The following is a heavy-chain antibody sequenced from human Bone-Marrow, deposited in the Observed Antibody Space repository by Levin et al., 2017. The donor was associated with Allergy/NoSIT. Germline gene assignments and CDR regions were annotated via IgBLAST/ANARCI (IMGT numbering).Heavy chain of an antibody. CDR3: ARIVVRGVEYFDF. V-gene: IGHV4-30-4*08. CDR2: ISYRGDT. D-gene: IGHD3-10*01. Sequence: KASETLSLTCDVSRGSVISNDYNWGWIRQSPGKGLEWIGSISYRGDTSYNLSVKSRLALAIDTSKNQISLSLRSVTAADTAVYLCARIVVRGVEYFDFWGQGVLVTVPS. CDR1: RGSVISNDYN. J-gene: IGHJ4*02.